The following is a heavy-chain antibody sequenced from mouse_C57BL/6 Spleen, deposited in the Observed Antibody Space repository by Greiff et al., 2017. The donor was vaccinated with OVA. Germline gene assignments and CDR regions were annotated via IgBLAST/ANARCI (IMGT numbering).Heavy chain of an antibody. CDR3: ALLLRGV. D-gene: IGHD1-1*01. J-gene: IGHJ2*01. CDR1: GFTFSDYG. CDR2: ISSGSSTI. Sequence: EVKVVESGGGLVKPGGSLKLSCAASGFTFSDYGMHWVRQAPEKGLEWVAYISSGSSTIYYADTVKGRFTISRDNATNTTFLHMTSLRSEDTAMYYCALLLRGVWGQGTTLTVSS. V-gene: IGHV5-17*01.